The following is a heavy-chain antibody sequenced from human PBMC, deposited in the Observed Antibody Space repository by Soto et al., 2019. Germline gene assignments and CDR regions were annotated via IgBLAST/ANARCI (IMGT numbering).Heavy chain of an antibody. D-gene: IGHD2-2*01. Sequence: PSETLSLTCTVSGGSISTYYWRWIRQPAGKGLEWIGRFYTGGSTNYNPSLKSRVTLSVGTSKNQLSLKLRSVTAADTAVYYCAREKMPYGMDVWGQGTTVTVSS. CDR2: FYTGGST. V-gene: IGHV4-4*07. J-gene: IGHJ6*02. CDR1: GGSISTYY. CDR3: AREKMPYGMDV.